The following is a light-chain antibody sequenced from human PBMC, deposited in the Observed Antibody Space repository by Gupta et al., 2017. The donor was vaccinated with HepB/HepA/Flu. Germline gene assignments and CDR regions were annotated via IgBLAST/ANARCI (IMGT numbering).Light chain of an antibody. CDR3: QQSYETPWT. CDR2: SAS. V-gene: IGKV1-39*01. CDR1: QSISTY. Sequence: DIKMTQSPSSLSASVGDRVTITCRPSQSISTYLNWYQQKPGKAPKLLIYSASSLQSGVPSRFSGSGSGTDFTLTISNLQPEDFATYYCQQSYETPWTFGQGTKVEIK. J-gene: IGKJ1*01.